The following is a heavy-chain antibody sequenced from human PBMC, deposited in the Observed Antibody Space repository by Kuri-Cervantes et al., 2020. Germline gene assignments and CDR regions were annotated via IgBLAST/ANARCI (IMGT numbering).Heavy chain of an antibody. CDR1: GYSISSGSY. J-gene: IGHJ6*03. CDR2: IYHTGDT. D-gene: IGHD2-15*01. V-gene: IGHV4-38-2*02. Sequence: ESLKISCTVSGYSISSGSYWGWIRQPPGKGLEWIGSIYHTGDTYSSPSLKSRVTISVDTSKNQFSLKLSSVTAADTAVYYCARVNLSRYCSGGTCYSVFYMDVWGKGTTVTVSS. CDR3: ARVNLSRYCSGGTCYSVFYMDV.